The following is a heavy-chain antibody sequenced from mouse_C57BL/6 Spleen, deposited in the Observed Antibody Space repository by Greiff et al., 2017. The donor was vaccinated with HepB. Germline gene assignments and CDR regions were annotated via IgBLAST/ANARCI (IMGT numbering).Heavy chain of an antibody. V-gene: IGHV1-82*01. CDR2: IYPGDGDT. CDR3: ARTLTLLYFDV. D-gene: IGHD6-1*01. CDR1: GYAFSSSW. Sequence: QVQLQQSGPELVKPGASVKISCKASGYAFSSSWMSWVKQRPGKGLEWIGRIYPGDGDTNYNGKFKGKATLTADKSSSTAYMQLRSLTSEDSAVYFCARTLTLLYFDVWGTGTTVTVSS. J-gene: IGHJ1*03.